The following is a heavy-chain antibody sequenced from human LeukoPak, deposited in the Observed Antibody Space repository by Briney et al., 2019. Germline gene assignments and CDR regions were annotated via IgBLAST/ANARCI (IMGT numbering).Heavy chain of an antibody. Sequence: PGGSLRLSCGASVFPFRNAWLSWVRQAPRKGLEWVGRIKSKTNGGTTDFAAPVKGRFTISREDSKNTLYLQMNSLKTEDTAVYYSTLNYHSTGALFDYWGQGSLVTVSS. CDR2: IKSKTNGGTT. J-gene: IGHJ4*02. CDR3: TLNYHSTGALFDY. D-gene: IGHD2-8*02. V-gene: IGHV3-15*01. CDR1: VFPFRNAW.